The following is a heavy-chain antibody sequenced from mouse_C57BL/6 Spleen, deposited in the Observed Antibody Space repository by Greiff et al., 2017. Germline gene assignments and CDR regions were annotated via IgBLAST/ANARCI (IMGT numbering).Heavy chain of an antibody. CDR3: ARRGYGNYYCDV. CDR2: FDPSDSYT. Sequence: QVQLKQPGAELVMPGASVKLSCKASGYTFTSYWMHWVKQRPGQGLEWIGEFDPSDSYTNYNQKFKGKSTLTVDKSSSTAYMQLSSLTSEDSAVYYCARRGYGNYYCDVWGTGTTVTVSS. D-gene: IGHD2-1*01. V-gene: IGHV1-69*01. CDR1: GYTFTSYW. J-gene: IGHJ1*03.